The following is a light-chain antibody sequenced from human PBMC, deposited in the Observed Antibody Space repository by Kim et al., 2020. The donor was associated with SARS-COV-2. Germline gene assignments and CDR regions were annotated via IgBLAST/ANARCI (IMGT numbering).Light chain of an antibody. CDR3: QQYNSYSLLT. V-gene: IGKV1-5*03. CDR1: QSISSW. Sequence: DIQMTQSPSTLSASVGDRVTITCRASQSISSWLAWYQQKPGKAPKLLIYKASSLESGVPSRFSGSGSGTEFTLTISSLQPDDFAIYYFQQYNSYSLLTFVGGTKVDIK. J-gene: IGKJ4*01. CDR2: KAS.